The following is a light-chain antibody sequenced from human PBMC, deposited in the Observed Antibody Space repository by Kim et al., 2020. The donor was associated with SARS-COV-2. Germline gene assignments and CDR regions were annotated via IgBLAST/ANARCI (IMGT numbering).Light chain of an antibody. J-gene: IGLJ2*01. Sequence: LTQPASVSGSPGQSITISCTGTSSDVGAYNYVSWYQHHPGKAPKVIIYDVSRRPSGISNRFSGSKSGKTASLAISELQAEDEADYYCSSYISRSVVFGGRTQLTVL. CDR2: DVS. CDR3: SSYISRSVV. CDR1: SSDVGAYNY. V-gene: IGLV2-14*03.